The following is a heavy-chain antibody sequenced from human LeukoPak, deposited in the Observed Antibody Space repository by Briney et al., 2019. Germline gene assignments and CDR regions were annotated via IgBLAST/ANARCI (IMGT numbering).Heavy chain of an antibody. J-gene: IGHJ4*02. V-gene: IGHV1-69*01. Sequence: ASVKVSCKASGGTFSSYAISWVRQAPGQGLEWMGGIIPIFGTANYAQKFQGRVTITADESTSTAYMELSSLRSEDTAVYYCARAFHDYDILTGYYNRRYYFDYWGQGTLVTVSS. D-gene: IGHD3-9*01. CDR1: GGTFSSYA. CDR3: ARAFHDYDILTGYYNRRYYFDY. CDR2: IIPIFGTA.